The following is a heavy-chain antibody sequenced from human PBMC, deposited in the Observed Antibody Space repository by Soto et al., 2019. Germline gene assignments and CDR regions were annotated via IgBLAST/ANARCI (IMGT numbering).Heavy chain of an antibody. Sequence: GESLKISCKGSGYSFTSYSITWVRQMPGKGLEWMGRIRPSDPYTNYSPSFQGHVTISADKSITTAYLQWSSLKASDTAMYFCAIIVVVPAASYYGMDVWGQGTTVTVSS. CDR1: GYSFTSYS. J-gene: IGHJ6*02. V-gene: IGHV5-10-1*01. CDR3: AIIVVVPAASYYGMDV. D-gene: IGHD2-2*01. CDR2: IRPSDPYT.